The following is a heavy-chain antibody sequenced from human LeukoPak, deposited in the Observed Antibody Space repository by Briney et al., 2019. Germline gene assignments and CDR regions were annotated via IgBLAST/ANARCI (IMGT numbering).Heavy chain of an antibody. CDR2: ISAYNGNT. CDR1: GYTFTSYG. J-gene: IGHJ4*02. CDR3: ASGAGYSGYDYFDY. Sequence: ASVKVSCKASGYTFTSYGISWVRLAPGQGLEWMGWISAYNGNTNYAQKLQGRVTMTTDTSTSTAYMELRSLRSDDTAVYYCASGAGYSGYDYFDYWGQGTLVTVSS. V-gene: IGHV1-18*01. D-gene: IGHD5-12*01.